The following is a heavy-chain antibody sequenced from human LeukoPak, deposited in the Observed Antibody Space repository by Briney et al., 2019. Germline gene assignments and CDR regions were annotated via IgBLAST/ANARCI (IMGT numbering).Heavy chain of an antibody. CDR3: ARVPYYYDSSGYSYPLYEDY. CDR2: MNPNSGNT. Sequence: ASVKVSCKASGYTFTSYDINWVRQATGQGLEWMGWMNPNSGNTGYAQKFQGRVTMTRNTSISTAYMELSSLRSDDTAVYYCARVPYYYDSSGYSYPLYEDYWGQGTLVTVSS. CDR1: GYTFTSYD. J-gene: IGHJ4*02. D-gene: IGHD3-22*01. V-gene: IGHV1-8*01.